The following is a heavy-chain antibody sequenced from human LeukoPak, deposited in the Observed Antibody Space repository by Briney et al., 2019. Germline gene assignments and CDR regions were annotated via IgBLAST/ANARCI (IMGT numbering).Heavy chain of an antibody. V-gene: IGHV1-2*02. CDR2: INPNSGGT. J-gene: IGHJ4*02. CDR1: GYTFTGYY. Sequence: ASVKVSCKASGYTFTGYYMHWGRQGPGQGLEWMGWINPNSGGTNYAQKFQGRVTMTRDTSISTAYMELSRLRSDDTAVYYCAGDYYDSSGGLGYWGQGTLVTVSS. CDR3: AGDYYDSSGGLGY. D-gene: IGHD3-22*01.